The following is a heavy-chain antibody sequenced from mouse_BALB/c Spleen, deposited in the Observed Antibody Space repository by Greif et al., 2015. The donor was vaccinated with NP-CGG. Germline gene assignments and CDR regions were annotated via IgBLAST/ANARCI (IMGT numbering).Heavy chain of an antibody. CDR1: GYTFTSYW. V-gene: IGHV1-69*02. CDR3: ARDYGSSYGFSY. J-gene: IGHJ3*01. D-gene: IGHD1-1*01. CDR2: IDPSDSYT. Sequence: QVQLQQSGAELVKPGASVKLSCKASGYTFTSYWMHWVKQRPGQGLEWIGEIDPSDSYTNYNQKFKGKATLTVDKSSSTADMQLSSLTSEDSAVYYCARDYGSSYGFSYWGQGTLVTVSA.